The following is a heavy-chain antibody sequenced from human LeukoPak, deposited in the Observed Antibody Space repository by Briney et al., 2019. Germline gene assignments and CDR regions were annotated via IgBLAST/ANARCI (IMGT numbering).Heavy chain of an antibody. CDR1: GGSISSYY. CDR3: ARDRYIQYSSGWYSFDY. CDR2: IYTSGST. D-gene: IGHD6-19*01. Sequence: SETLSLTCTVSGGSISSYYWSWIRQPAGKGLEWIGRIYTSGSTNYNPSLKSRVTVSVDTSKNQFSLKLSSVTAADTAVYYCARDRYIQYSSGWYSFDYWGQGTLVTVSS. V-gene: IGHV4-4*07. J-gene: IGHJ4*02.